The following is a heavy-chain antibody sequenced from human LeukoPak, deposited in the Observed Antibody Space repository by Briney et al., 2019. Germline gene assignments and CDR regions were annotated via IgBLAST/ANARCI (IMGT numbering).Heavy chain of an antibody. Sequence: GGSLRLSCAASGFTFTTYNMNWVRQAPGKGLEWVSGISGSGDNTYYADSVKGRFTISRDNSKNTLYVQVNSLGTEDTAAYHCAKGSYYDSSGSFYFDYWGQGTLVTVSS. D-gene: IGHD3-22*01. CDR1: GFTFTTYN. CDR2: ISGSGDNT. V-gene: IGHV3-23*01. J-gene: IGHJ4*02. CDR3: AKGSYYDSSGSFYFDY.